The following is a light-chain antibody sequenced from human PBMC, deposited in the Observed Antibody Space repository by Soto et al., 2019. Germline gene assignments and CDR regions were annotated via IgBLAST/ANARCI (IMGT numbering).Light chain of an antibody. V-gene: IGKV1-5*03. CDR1: QSIGDS. Sequence: DIQMTQSPSSLSASVGDRVTITCRASQSIGDSLAWYQQKPGKAPYLLIYRASRLESGVPSTFSASGSETEFTLTVTSLQPDDFATYYCQQYQKIPWTFGQGTKVDNK. CDR3: QQYQKIPWT. J-gene: IGKJ1*01. CDR2: RAS.